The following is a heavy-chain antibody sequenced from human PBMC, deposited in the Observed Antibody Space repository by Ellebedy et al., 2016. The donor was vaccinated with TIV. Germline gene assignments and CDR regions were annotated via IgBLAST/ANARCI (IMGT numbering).Heavy chain of an antibody. Sequence: GESLKISCAVSGFTFSSYAMTWVRQAPGKGLEWISTIGVKTYYADSVKGRFTISRDNSRNTVYLQMNSLTAEDTAVYYCSKERATGSYSTDVCDIWGQGTMVTVSS. V-gene: IGHV3-23*01. CDR2: IGVKT. CDR3: SKERATGSYSTDVCDI. D-gene: IGHD1-26*01. CDR1: GFTFSSYA. J-gene: IGHJ3*02.